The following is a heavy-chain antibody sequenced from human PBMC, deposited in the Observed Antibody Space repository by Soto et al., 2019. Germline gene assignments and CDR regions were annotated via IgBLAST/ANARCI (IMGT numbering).Heavy chain of an antibody. Sequence: QVQLQESGPGLVKPSGTLSLTCAVSGGSIRSDNWWSWVRQPPGKGLEWIGEVYQSGSPNYNPSLKSRVTISVDKSKNQFSLKRSSVTAADTAVYYCAGGQGSGDSPFDYWGQGTLVTVSS. J-gene: IGHJ4*02. V-gene: IGHV4-4*02. CDR1: GGSIRSDNW. CDR3: AGGQGSGDSPFDY. D-gene: IGHD4-17*01. CDR2: VYQSGSP.